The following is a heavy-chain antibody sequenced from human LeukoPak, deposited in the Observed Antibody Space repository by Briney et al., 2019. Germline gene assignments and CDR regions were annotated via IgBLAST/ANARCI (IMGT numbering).Heavy chain of an antibody. Sequence: PSETLSLTCTVSGASISAYSWSWIRQPPGKGLEWIGCIHYSGNTHCNPSLESRVTLSVDTSKNQFSLKLSSVTAADTAVYYCARHGRESRCFDWLLYYIDHWGQGALVTVSS. V-gene: IGHV4-59*08. CDR1: GASISAYS. D-gene: IGHD3-9*01. J-gene: IGHJ4*02. CDR3: ARHGRESRCFDWLLYYIDH. CDR2: IHYSGNT.